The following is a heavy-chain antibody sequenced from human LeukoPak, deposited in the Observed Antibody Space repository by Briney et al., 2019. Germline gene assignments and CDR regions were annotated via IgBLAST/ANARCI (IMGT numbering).Heavy chain of an antibody. V-gene: IGHV1-18*01. CDR2: ISAYNGNT. CDR1: GYTFTSYG. J-gene: IGHJ4*02. D-gene: IGHD3-22*01. Sequence: GASVKVSCKASGYTFTSYGISWVRQAPGQGLEWMGWISAYNGNTNYAQKLQGRVTMTTDTSTSTAYMELRSLRSDDTAVYYCARMDYYDSSGYFDYWGQGTLVTVSS. CDR3: ARMDYYDSSGYFDY.